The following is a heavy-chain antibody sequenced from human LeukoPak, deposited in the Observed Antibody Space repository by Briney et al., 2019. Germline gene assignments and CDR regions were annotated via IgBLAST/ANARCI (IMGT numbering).Heavy chain of an antibody. CDR1: GYTFTSYG. CDR2: ISAYNGNT. Sequence: ASVKVSCKASGYTFTSYGIGWVRQAPGQGLEWMGWISAYNGNTNYAQKLQGRVTMTTDTSTSTAYMELRSLRSDDTAVYYCARTTYYYGSGSYYYYYYYMDVWGKGTTVTVSS. D-gene: IGHD3-10*01. J-gene: IGHJ6*03. CDR3: ARTTYYYGSGSYYYYYYYMDV. V-gene: IGHV1-18*01.